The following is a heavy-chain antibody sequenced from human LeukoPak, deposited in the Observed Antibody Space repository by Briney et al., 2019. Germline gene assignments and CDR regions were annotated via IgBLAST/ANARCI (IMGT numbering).Heavy chain of an antibody. Sequence: AGGSLRLSCAASGFTFSDYYMSWIRQAPGKGLEWVSYISSSGSTIYYADSVKGRFTISRDNAKNSLYLQMNSLRAEDTAVYYCAKDRVATERYYMDVWGKGTTVTISS. CDR1: GFTFSDYY. J-gene: IGHJ6*03. V-gene: IGHV3-11*01. CDR2: ISSSGSTI. D-gene: IGHD6-13*01. CDR3: AKDRVATERYYMDV.